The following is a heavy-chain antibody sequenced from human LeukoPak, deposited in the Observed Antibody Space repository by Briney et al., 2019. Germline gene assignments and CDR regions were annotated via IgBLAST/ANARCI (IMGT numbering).Heavy chain of an antibody. Sequence: GESLKISCEGSGYSFSTYWIGWVRQMPGKGLEWMGMIYPGDSDIRYSPSSQGQVTISADKSTSTAYLQWNSLKASDTAMYYCARLKVDTINYFDSWGQGTLVTVFS. V-gene: IGHV5-51*01. CDR2: IYPGDSDI. J-gene: IGHJ4*02. D-gene: IGHD5-12*01. CDR3: ARLKVDTINYFDS. CDR1: GYSFSTYW.